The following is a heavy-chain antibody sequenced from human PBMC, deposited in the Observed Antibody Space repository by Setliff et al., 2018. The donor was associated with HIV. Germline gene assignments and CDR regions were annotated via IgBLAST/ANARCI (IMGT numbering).Heavy chain of an antibody. CDR3: ARAPITIFGVIIIPVYFDY. CDR2: IYYSGNT. Sequence: PSETLSLTCTVSGGSIRSSTYYWGWIRQPPGKGLEWIGSIYYSGNTYYNPSLKSRVTISVGTSNNQFSLKLSSVTAADTAVYYCARAPITIFGVIIIPVYFDYWGQGTLVTVSS. V-gene: IGHV4-39*07. D-gene: IGHD3-3*01. CDR1: GGSIRSSTYY. J-gene: IGHJ4*02.